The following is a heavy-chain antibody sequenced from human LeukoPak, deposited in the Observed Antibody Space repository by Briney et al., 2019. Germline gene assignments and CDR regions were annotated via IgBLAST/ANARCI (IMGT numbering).Heavy chain of an antibody. V-gene: IGHV3-66*01. CDR1: GFTVSSNY. CDR3: ARAEGTKPLDY. D-gene: IGHD2-8*01. Sequence: GGSLRLSCAASGFTVSSNYMSWVRQAPGKGLEWVSVIYSGGSTYYADSVKGRFTISRDNSKNTLYLQMNSLRAEDTAVYYCARAEGTKPLDYWGQGTLVTVSS. CDR2: IYSGGST. J-gene: IGHJ4*02.